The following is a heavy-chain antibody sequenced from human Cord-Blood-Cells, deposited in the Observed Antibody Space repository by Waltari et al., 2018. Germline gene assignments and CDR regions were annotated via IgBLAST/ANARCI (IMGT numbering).Heavy chain of an antibody. V-gene: IGHV3-9*01. CDR1: GFTFDDYA. CDR2: ISWNSGSI. CDR3: AKASDIVVVPAAFDY. J-gene: IGHJ4*02. Sequence: EVQLVESGGGLVQPGRSLRLSCAASGFTFDDYAMHWFRQAPGKGLEWVSGISWNSGSIGYADSVKGRFTISRDNAKNSLYLQMNSLRAEDTALYYCAKASDIVVVPAAFDYWGQGTLVTVSS. D-gene: IGHD2-2*01.